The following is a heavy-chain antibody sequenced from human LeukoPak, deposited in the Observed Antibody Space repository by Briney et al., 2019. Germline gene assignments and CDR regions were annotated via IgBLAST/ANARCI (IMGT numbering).Heavy chain of an antibody. CDR2: IYTSGST. V-gene: IGHV4-4*07. CDR1: GNSFGDYY. CDR3: ARVSWFPGTSYYYMDV. D-gene: IGHD1-1*01. J-gene: IGHJ6*03. Sequence: SETLSLTCTVSGNSFGDYYWSWIRQPAGKGLEWIGRIYTSGSTTYNPSLKSRVTMSVDTSKSQFSLKLSSVTAADTAVYYCARVSWFPGTSYYYMDVWGKGTTVTVSS.